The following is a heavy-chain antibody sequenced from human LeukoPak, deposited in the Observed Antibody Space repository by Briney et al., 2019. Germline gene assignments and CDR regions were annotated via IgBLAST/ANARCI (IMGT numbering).Heavy chain of an antibody. V-gene: IGHV3-23*01. CDR2: ISGSGGST. J-gene: IGHJ3*02. Sequence: GGTLRLSCAASGFTFSSYGMSWVRQAPGKGLEWVPAISGSGGSTYYADSVKGRFTISRDNSKNTLYLQMNSLRAEDTAVYYCAKAYYYGSGSYPDAFDIWGQGTMVTVSS. CDR3: AKAYYYGSGSYPDAFDI. D-gene: IGHD3-10*01. CDR1: GFTFSSYG.